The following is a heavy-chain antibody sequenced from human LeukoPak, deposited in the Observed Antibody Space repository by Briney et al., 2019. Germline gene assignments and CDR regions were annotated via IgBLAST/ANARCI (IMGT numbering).Heavy chain of an antibody. V-gene: IGHV4-39*07. J-gene: IGHJ4*02. CDR2: INHSGST. Sequence: SETLSLTCTVSGGSISSSSYYWGWIRQPPGKGLEWIGEINHSGSTNYNPSLKSRVTISVDTSKNQFSLKLSSVTAADTAVYYCARDEDSWGQGTLVTVSS. D-gene: IGHD3-22*01. CDR1: GGSISSSSYY. CDR3: ARDEDS.